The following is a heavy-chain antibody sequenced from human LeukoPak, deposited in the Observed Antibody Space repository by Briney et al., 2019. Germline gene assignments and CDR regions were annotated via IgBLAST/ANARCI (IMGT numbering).Heavy chain of an antibody. V-gene: IGHV3-21*01. CDR1: GFTFSSYS. CDR2: ISSSSSYI. CDR3: ARGIPVAGKKTTDLVRWDYYYYMDV. Sequence: PGGSLRLSCAASGFTFSSYSMNWVRQAPGKGLEWVSSISSSSSYIYYADSVKGRFTISRDNAKNSLYLQMNSLRAEDTAVYYCARGIPVAGKKTTDLVRWDYYYYMDVWGKGTTVTVSS. J-gene: IGHJ6*03. D-gene: IGHD6-19*01.